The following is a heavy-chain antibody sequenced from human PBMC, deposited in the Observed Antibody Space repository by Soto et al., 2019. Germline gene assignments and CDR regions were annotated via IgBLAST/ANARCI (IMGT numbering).Heavy chain of an antibody. Sequence: EVQLLESGGGLVQPGGSLRLSCAASGFTFSSYVMNWVRQPPGKGLEWVSGISGSGGSTYYADSVKGRFTISRDNSKNTLYLQMNNLRAEDTAVYYCAKGPRAPPPHDYGMDVWGQGTTVTVSS. CDR2: ISGSGGST. J-gene: IGHJ6*02. CDR3: AKGPRAPPPHDYGMDV. V-gene: IGHV3-23*01. CDR1: GFTFSSYV.